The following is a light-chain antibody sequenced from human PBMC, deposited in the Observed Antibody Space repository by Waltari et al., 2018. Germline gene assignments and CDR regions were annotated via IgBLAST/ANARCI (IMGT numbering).Light chain of an antibody. CDR1: SSDVGRYNF. V-gene: IGLV2-14*03. Sequence: QSALTQPASVSGSPGQSITISCTGSSSDVGRYNFVSWYQQHPGKAPKPIIFDVTDRPSGVSDRFSGSKSGNTASLTISGLQPEDEADYYCSSHTTSSTLVFGGGTRVTVL. J-gene: IGLJ2*01. CDR3: SSHTTSSTLV. CDR2: DVT.